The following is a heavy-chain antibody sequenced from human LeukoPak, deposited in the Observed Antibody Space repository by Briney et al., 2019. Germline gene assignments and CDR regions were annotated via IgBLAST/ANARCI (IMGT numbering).Heavy chain of an antibody. CDR2: IWYDGSNK. CDR3: AKSASYGDSSHFDY. V-gene: IGHV3-33*06. J-gene: IGHJ4*02. D-gene: IGHD4-17*01. CDR1: GFSFSSYA. Sequence: PGGSLRLSCAASGFSFSSYAMSWVRQAPGKGLEWVAVIWYDGSNKYYADSVKGRFTISRDNSKKTLYLQMNSLRAEDTAVYYCAKSASYGDSSHFDYWGQGTLVTVSS.